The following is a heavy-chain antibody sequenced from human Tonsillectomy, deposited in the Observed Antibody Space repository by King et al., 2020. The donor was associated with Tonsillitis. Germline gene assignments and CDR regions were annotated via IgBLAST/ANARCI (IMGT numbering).Heavy chain of an antibody. CDR1: GFTFSSYW. V-gene: IGHV3-7*01. J-gene: IGHJ3*02. CDR2: IKQDGSEK. D-gene: IGHD3-22*01. Sequence: EVQLVESGGGLVQPGGSLRLSCAASGFTFSSYWMSWVRQAPGKGLEWVANIKQDGSEKYYVDSVKGRFTISRDNAKNSLYLQMNSLRAEDTAVYYCASDTVPDYYDSSGYYYRGDDAFDIWGQGTMVTVSS. CDR3: ASDTVPDYYDSSGYYYRGDDAFDI.